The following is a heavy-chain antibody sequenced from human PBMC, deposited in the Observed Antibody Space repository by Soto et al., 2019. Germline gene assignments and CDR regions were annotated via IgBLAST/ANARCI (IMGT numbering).Heavy chain of an antibody. V-gene: IGHV4-34*01. CDR3: AREECSGGSCYEDV. J-gene: IGHJ6*03. CDR2: INHSGST. CDR1: GGSFSGYY. D-gene: IGHD2-15*01. Sequence: SETLSLTCAVYGGSFSGYYWSWIRQPPGKGLEWIGEINHSGSTNYNPSLKSRVTISVDTSKNQFSLKLSSVTAADTAVYYCAREECSGGSCYEDVWGKGTTVTVS.